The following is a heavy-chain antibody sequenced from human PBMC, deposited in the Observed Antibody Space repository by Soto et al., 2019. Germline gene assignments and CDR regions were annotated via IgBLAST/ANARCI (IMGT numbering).Heavy chain of an antibody. V-gene: IGHV4-59*01. J-gene: IGHJ4*02. CDR2: IYDSGST. CDR3: AREYYYDSSGYRNLFDY. CDR1: GGSISSYY. D-gene: IGHD3-22*01. Sequence: QVQLQESGPGLVKPSETLSLTCTVSGGSISSYYWSWIRQPPGKGLEWIGYIYDSGSTNYNPSLKSRVTISVDTSKNQFSLKLSSVTAADTAVYYCAREYYYDSSGYRNLFDYWGQGTLVTVSS.